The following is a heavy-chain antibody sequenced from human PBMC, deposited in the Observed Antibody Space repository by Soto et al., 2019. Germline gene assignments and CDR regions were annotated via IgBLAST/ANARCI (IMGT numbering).Heavy chain of an antibody. CDR2: IYSGGST. CDR3: AREEGVGITSGYFDL. V-gene: IGHV3-53*01. Sequence: GGSLRLSCAASGFTVSSNYMSWVRQAPGKGLEWVSVIYSGGSTYYADSVKGRFTISRDNSKNTLYLQMNSLRAEDTDMYCCAREEGVGITSGYFDLWGRGTLVTVSS. CDR1: GFTVSSNY. J-gene: IGHJ2*01. D-gene: IGHD2-21*01.